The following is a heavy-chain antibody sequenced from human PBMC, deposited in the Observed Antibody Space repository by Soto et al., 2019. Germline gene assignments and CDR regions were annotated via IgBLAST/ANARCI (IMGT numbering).Heavy chain of an antibody. J-gene: IGHJ6*02. CDR1: GGTFSSYA. CDR3: ARGVVTRLNYYYYGMDV. CDR2: IIPIFGTA. Sequence: SVKVSCKASGGTFSSYAISWVRQAPGQGLEWMGGIIPIFGTANYAQKFQGRVTITADESTSTAYMELSSLRSEDTAVYYCARGVVTRLNYYYYGMDVWGQGTTVTVSS. V-gene: IGHV1-69*13. D-gene: IGHD2-21*02.